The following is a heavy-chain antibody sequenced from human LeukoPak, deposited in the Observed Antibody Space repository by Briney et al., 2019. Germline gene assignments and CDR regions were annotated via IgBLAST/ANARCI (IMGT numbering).Heavy chain of an antibody. CDR2: FDLEDGET. V-gene: IGHV1-24*01. Sequence: GASVRVSCKVSGYTPTELSIHWVRQAPGKGLEWMGGFDLEDGETIYAQKFQGRVTMTEDTSTDTAYMELSSLRSEVTAVYYCAIGLAYGSSPGYFDYWGQGTLVTVSS. D-gene: IGHD6-6*01. CDR1: GYTPTELS. CDR3: AIGLAYGSSPGYFDY. J-gene: IGHJ4*02.